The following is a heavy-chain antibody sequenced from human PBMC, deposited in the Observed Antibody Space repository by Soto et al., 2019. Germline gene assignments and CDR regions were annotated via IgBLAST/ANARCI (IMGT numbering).Heavy chain of an antibody. CDR1: GCTFSSYG. CDR3: AKDRRVFWSGYRAYGMDV. V-gene: IGHV3-30*18. CDR2: ISYDGSNK. J-gene: IGHJ6*02. D-gene: IGHD3-3*01. Sequence: PGGPLRLSCAASGCTFSSYGMRWVRQAQGKGLEWVAVISYDGSNKYYADSVKGRFTISRDNSKNTLYLQMNSLRAEDTAVYYCAKDRRVFWSGYRAYGMDVWGQGTTVTSP.